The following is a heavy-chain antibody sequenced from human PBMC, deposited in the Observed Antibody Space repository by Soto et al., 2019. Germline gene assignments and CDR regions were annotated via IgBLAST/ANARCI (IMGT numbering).Heavy chain of an antibody. Sequence: QVQLVQSGAEVKKTGSSVKVSCKASGGTFSSYIISWVRQAPGQGLEWMGGIIPIFGTADYAQKFQDRVTITADEASSTAYMDLSSLRFEDTAIYYCARAYASNKYWFDPWGQGTLVTVSS. CDR3: ARAYASNKYWFDP. CDR2: IIPIFGTA. V-gene: IGHV1-69*01. J-gene: IGHJ5*02. D-gene: IGHD2-2*01. CDR1: GGTFSSYI.